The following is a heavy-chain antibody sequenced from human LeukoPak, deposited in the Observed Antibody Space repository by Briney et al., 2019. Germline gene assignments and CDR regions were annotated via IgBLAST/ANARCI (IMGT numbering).Heavy chain of an antibody. V-gene: IGHV1-24*01. CDR2: FDPEDGET. Sequence: AASVKVSCKVSGYTLTELSMHWVRQAPGKGLEWMGGFDPEDGETIYAQKFQGRVTLTRDKSTSTVYMELSSLTSDDTAVYYCARTYCAEDCSIRYFDYWGQGTLVTVSS. CDR3: ARTYCAEDCSIRYFDY. J-gene: IGHJ4*02. D-gene: IGHD2-21*02. CDR1: GYTLTELS.